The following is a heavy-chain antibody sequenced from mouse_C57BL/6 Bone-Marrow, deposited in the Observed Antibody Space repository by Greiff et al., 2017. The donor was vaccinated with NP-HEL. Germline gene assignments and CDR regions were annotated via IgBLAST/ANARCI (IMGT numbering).Heavy chain of an antibody. D-gene: IGHD1-1*01. V-gene: IGHV5-16*01. CDR3: ARDHYYGSSPHSYWYCDV. J-gene: IGHJ1*03. CDR2: INYDGSST. CDR1: GFTFSDYY. Sequence: EVMLVESEGGLVQPGSSMKLSCTASGFTFSDYYMAWVRQVPEKGLEWVANINYDGSSTYYLDSLKSRFLISSDNAKNILYLQMSSLKSEDTATYYCARDHYYGSSPHSYWYCDVWGTGTTVTVSS.